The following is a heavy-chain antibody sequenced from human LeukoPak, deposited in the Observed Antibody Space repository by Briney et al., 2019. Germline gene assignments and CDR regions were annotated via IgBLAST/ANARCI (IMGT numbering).Heavy chain of an antibody. J-gene: IGHJ6*03. CDR3: ARDGVFRFEVGDVYYYYMDV. V-gene: IGHV1-2*02. CDR2: INPNSGDT. CDR1: GYTFTGYY. D-gene: IGHD2-21*02. Sequence: ASVKVSCKASGYTFTGYYMHWVRQAPGQGLEWMGWINPNSGDTKYAQKSQGRVTMTRDTSNNTVYMDLTRLIFDDTAMYYCARDGVFRFEVGDVYYYYMDVWGKGTTVIISS.